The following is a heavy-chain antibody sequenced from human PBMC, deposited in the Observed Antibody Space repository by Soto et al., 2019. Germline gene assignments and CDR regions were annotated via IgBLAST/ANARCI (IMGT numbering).Heavy chain of an antibody. D-gene: IGHD6-19*01. J-gene: IGHJ4*02. V-gene: IGHV3-21*01. CDR1: GFIFSQYS. CDR2: ISSTGALM. CDR3: ARDRLARGIPVAGRIDY. Sequence: GGSLRLSCAASGFIFSQYSMNWVRQAPGKGLEWVSSISSTGALMYYADSVKGRFTISRDDADNSLYLQMNSLRVEDTAVYYWARDRLARGIPVAGRIDYWGQGALVTVSS.